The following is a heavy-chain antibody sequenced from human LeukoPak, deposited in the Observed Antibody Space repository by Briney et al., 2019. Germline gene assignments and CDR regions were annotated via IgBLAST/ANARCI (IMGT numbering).Heavy chain of an antibody. D-gene: IGHD2-2*01. Sequence: SETLSLTCTVSGGSISSYYWSWIRQPPGKGLEWIGYIYYSGSTNYNPSLKSRVTISVDTSKNQFSLKLSSVTAADTAVYYCAGDRRRVVPAAIDYWGQGTLVTVSS. CDR3: AGDRRRVVPAAIDY. CDR2: IYYSGST. CDR1: GGSISSYY. J-gene: IGHJ4*02. V-gene: IGHV4-59*12.